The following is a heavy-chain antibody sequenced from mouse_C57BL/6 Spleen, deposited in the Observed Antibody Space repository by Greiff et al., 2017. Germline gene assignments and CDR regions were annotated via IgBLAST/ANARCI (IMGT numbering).Heavy chain of an antibody. CDR3: ARAYYYGIDY. V-gene: IGHV1-63*01. CDR2: IYPGGGYT. Sequence: VQLQESGAELVRPGTSVKMSCKASGYTFTNYWIGWAKQRPGHGLEWIGDIYPGGGYTNYNEKFKGKATLTADKSSSTAYMQFSSLTSEDSAIYYCARAYYYGIDYWGQGTTLTVSS. CDR1: GYTFTNYW. D-gene: IGHD1-1*01. J-gene: IGHJ2*01.